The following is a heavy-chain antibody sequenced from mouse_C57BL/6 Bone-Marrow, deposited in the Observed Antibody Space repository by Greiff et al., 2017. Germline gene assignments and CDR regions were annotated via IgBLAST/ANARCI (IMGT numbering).Heavy chain of an antibody. J-gene: IGHJ3*01. V-gene: IGHV1-82*01. D-gene: IGHD1-1*01. Sequence: VQLQESGPELVKPGASVKISCKASGYAFSSSWMNWVKQRPGKGLEWIGRIYPGDGDTNYNGKFKGKATLTADKSSSTAYMQLSSLTSEDSAVYFCARRDYYGSSHEGFAYWGQGTLVTVSA. CDR1: GYAFSSSW. CDR2: IYPGDGDT. CDR3: ARRDYYGSSHEGFAY.